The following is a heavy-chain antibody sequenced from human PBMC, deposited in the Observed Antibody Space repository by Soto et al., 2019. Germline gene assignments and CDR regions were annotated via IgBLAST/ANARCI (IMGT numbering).Heavy chain of an antibody. D-gene: IGHD5-12*01. CDR3: ARDLRSGYDFWALDP. J-gene: IGHJ5*02. V-gene: IGHV3-21*01. CDR1: GFTFSSYS. Sequence: GGSLRLSCAASGFTFSSYSMNWVRQAPGKGLEWVSSISSSSSYIYYADSVKGRFTISRDNAKNSLYLQMNSLRAEDTAVYYCARDLRSGYDFWALDPWGQGTLVTVSS. CDR2: ISSSSSYI.